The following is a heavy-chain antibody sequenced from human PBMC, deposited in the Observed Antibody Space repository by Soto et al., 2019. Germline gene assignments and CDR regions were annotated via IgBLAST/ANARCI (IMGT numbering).Heavy chain of an antibody. D-gene: IGHD6-13*01. V-gene: IGHV3-23*01. CDR1: GFTISTYG. Sequence: EVQVLESGGGLVQPGGSLRLSCAASGFTISTYGMSWVRQAPGKGLEWVSGISGSGSDTYYADSVKGRFTISRDNSKNTLYLQMNNLRVEDTAVYYCAKEAEAGNRWFDPWGQGTLVTVSS. CDR3: AKEAEAGNRWFDP. CDR2: ISGSGSDT. J-gene: IGHJ5*02.